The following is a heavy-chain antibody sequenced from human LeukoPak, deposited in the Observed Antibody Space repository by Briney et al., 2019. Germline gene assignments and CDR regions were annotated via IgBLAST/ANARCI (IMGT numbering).Heavy chain of an antibody. CDR1: GGSTSSYY. J-gene: IGHJ4*02. CDR2: IYYSGST. D-gene: IGHD4-11*01. Sequence: SETLSLTCTVSGGSTSSYYWSWIRQPPGKGLEWIGYIYYSGSTNYNPSLKSRVTISVDTSKNQFSLKLSSVTAADTAVYYCARHPMTTPLDYWGQGTLVTVSS. V-gene: IGHV4-59*01. CDR3: ARHPMTTPLDY.